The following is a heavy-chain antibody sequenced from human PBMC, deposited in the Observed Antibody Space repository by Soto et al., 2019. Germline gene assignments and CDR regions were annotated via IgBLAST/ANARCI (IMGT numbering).Heavy chain of an antibody. Sequence: GGSLRLSCAASGFTFSSYGMHWVRQAPGKGLEWVAVISYDGSNKYYADSVKGRFTISRDNSKNTLYLQMNSLRAEDTAVYYCAKGLYSGYDNGMDVWGQGTTVTVSS. J-gene: IGHJ6*02. V-gene: IGHV3-30*18. D-gene: IGHD5-12*01. CDR2: ISYDGSNK. CDR1: GFTFSSYG. CDR3: AKGLYSGYDNGMDV.